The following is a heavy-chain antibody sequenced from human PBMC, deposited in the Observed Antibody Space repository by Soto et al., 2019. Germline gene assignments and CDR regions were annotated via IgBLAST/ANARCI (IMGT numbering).Heavy chain of an antibody. CDR3: AKGSIEYSASVDN. Sequence: EVQLLESGGGLVQPGGSLRLSCAASGFSFSSYAMVWVRQAPGKGLEWVSVISARGGSSYFADSVKGRFTISRDNSKNVLSLEMNSLRAKDTAIYFCAKGSIEYSASVDNWGQGTLVLVSS. V-gene: IGHV3-23*01. CDR1: GFSFSSYA. J-gene: IGHJ4*02. D-gene: IGHD5-12*01. CDR2: ISARGGSS.